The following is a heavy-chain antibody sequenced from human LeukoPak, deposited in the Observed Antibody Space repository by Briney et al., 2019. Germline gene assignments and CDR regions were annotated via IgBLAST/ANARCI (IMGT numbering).Heavy chain of an antibody. J-gene: IGHJ3*02. D-gene: IGHD6-13*01. V-gene: IGHV1-3*01. Sequence: ASVKVSCKASGYTFTSYAMHWVRQAPGQRLEWMGWINAGIGNTKYSQKFQGRVTITRDTSASTAYMELSSLRSEDTAVYYCARDLSWTALNAFDIWGQGTMVTVSS. CDR1: GYTFTSYA. CDR2: INAGIGNT. CDR3: ARDLSWTALNAFDI.